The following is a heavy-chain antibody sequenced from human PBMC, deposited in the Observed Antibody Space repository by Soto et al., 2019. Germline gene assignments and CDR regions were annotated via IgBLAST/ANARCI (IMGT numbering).Heavy chain of an antibody. D-gene: IGHD3-22*01. CDR3: ARHRYDSSNWFDP. J-gene: IGHJ5*02. CDR1: AGSIRTSTYY. Sequence: SETLGLICTFSAGSIRTSTYYWGWIRQPPGKGLEWIGSIYYSGSTYYNPSLKSRVTISVDTSKNQFSLKLSSVTAADAAVYHCARHRYDSSNWFDPWGQGTMVTVSS. V-gene: IGHV4-39*01. CDR2: IYYSGST.